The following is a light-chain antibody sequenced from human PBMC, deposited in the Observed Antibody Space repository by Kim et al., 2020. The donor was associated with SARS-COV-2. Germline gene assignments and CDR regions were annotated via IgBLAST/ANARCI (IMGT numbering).Light chain of an antibody. CDR1: QSISSW. Sequence: ASVGDRVTIICRASQSISSWVAWYQQKPGKAPRLLIYKASSLQSWVPSRFSGSGSGTEFTLTISSLQPDDFATYYCQQYNRYSWTFGQGTKVDIK. V-gene: IGKV1-5*03. J-gene: IGKJ1*01. CDR3: QQYNRYSWT. CDR2: KAS.